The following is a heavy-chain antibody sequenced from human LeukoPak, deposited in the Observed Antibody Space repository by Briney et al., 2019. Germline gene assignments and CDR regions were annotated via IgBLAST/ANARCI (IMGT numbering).Heavy chain of an antibody. V-gene: IGHV1-2*02. CDR2: INPNSGGT. CDR3: AREITMIVVAMGY. Sequence: GASVKVSCKASGYTFTGYYMHWVRQAPGQGLEWMGWINPNSGGTSYAQKFQGRVTMTRDTSISTAYMELSRLRSDDTAVYYCAREITMIVVAMGYWGQGTLVTVSS. CDR1: GYTFTGYY. J-gene: IGHJ4*02. D-gene: IGHD3-22*01.